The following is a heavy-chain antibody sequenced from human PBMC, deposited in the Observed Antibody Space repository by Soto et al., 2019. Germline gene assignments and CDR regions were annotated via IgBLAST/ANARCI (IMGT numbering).Heavy chain of an antibody. CDR1: GYTFTTYA. CDR3: ASCSSSWCAFYI. J-gene: IGHJ3*02. V-gene: IGHV1-3*01. CDR2: INAGNGKT. D-gene: IGHD6-13*01. Sequence: QVQLVQSGAEVKKPGASVKVSCKASGYTFTTYAMYWARQAPGQRLEWVGWINAGNGKTKYSQKFQGRLTIIRDTSANTAYMELSSQRSEDTAVYYCASCSSSWCAFYIWGQGTMVTVSS.